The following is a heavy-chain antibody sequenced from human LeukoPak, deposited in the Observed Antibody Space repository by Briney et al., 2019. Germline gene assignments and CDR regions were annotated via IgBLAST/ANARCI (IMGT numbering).Heavy chain of an antibody. J-gene: IGHJ4*02. CDR3: ARVGSLRSSWPLVDY. CDR1: GGTFSSYA. V-gene: IGHV1-69*13. CDR2: IIPIFGTA. D-gene: IGHD6-13*01. Sequence: GASVKVSCKASGGTFSSYAISWVRQAPGQGLEWMGGIIPIFGTANYAQKFQGRVTITADESTSTAYMELSSLRSEDTAVYYCARVGSLRSSWPLVDYWGQGTLVTVSS.